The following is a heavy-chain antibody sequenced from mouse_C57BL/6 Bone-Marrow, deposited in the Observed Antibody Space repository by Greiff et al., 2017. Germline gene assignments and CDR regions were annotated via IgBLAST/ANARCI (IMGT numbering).Heavy chain of an antibody. Sequence: VQLQQPGAELVKPGASVKMSCKASGYTFTSYWITWVKQRPGQGLEWIGDIYPGSGSTNYNEKFKSKATLTVDTSSSTAYMQLCSLTSEDSAVYYCARFYGPGYYFDYWGQGTTLTVSA. J-gene: IGHJ2*01. D-gene: IGHD1-2*01. CDR2: IYPGSGST. CDR3: ARFYGPGYYFDY. CDR1: GYTFTSYW. V-gene: IGHV1-55*01.